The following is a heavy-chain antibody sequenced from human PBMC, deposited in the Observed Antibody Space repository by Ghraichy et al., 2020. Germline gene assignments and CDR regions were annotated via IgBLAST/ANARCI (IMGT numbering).Heavy chain of an antibody. D-gene: IGHD2-2*01. CDR2: ISSSGGST. V-gene: IGHV3-23*01. CDR3: AKRSGIVVVPGVHYFDS. CDR1: GFTFSSYG. Sequence: GGSLRLSCAASGFTFSSYGMNWVRQAPGKGLEWVSAISSSGGSTYYADSVKGRFTISRDNSKNTVYLQMNSLRAEDTAVYYCAKRSGIVVVPGVHYFDSWGQGTLVTVSS. J-gene: IGHJ4*02.